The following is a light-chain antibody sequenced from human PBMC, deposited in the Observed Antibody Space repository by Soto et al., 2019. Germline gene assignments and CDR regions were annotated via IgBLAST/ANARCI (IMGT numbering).Light chain of an antibody. CDR2: EGS. Sequence: QSALTQPASVSGSPGQSITISCTGTSSDVGSSNLVSWYQQHPGKAPNLMIYEGSRRPSGVSNRFSGSKSGNTASLTISGLQAEDEADYYCCSYAGSVLFGGGTKVTVL. J-gene: IGLJ2*01. CDR3: CSYAGSVL. CDR1: SSDVGSSNL. V-gene: IGLV2-23*01.